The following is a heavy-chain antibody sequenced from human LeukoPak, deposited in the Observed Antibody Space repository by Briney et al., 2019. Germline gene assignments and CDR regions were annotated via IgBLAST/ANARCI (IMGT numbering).Heavy chain of an antibody. Sequence: PSETLSLTCKVSGGSISSSSYYWGWIRQPPGKGLEWIGSIYYNGSTYYHPSLKSRGTISVDTSKNQFSLNLSSVTAADTAVYYCAREVLLWFGFDPWGQGTLVTVSS. V-gene: IGHV4-39*07. CDR2: IYYNGST. J-gene: IGHJ5*02. CDR3: AREVLLWFGFDP. D-gene: IGHD3-10*01. CDR1: GGSISSSSYY.